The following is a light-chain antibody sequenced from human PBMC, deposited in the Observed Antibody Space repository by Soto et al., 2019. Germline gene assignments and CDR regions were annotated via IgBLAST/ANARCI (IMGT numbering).Light chain of an antibody. CDR2: GAS. J-gene: IGKJ1*01. V-gene: IGKV3-15*01. CDR3: QQYNNWPPWT. CDR1: QSVSSN. Sequence: EIVMTQSPATLSVSPGERATLSCRASQSVSSNLAWYQQKPGQAPRLLIYGASTSATGIPARFSGSGSGTDFTLTISSLQSEDFAVYYCQQYNNWPPWTFGKGTKVEIK.